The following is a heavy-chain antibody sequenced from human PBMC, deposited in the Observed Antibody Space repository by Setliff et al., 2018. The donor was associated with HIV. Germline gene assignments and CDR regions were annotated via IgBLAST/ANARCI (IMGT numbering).Heavy chain of an antibody. D-gene: IGHD1-26*01. J-gene: IGHJ3*02. Sequence: PSETLSLTCAVYGGSFSGYYWSWIRQPPGKGLEWIGEINHSGRTNYNPSLKSRVTISVDTSKNQFSLKLSSVTAADTAVYYCARRPRIVGVRKNAFDIWGQGTMVTVSS. CDR2: INHSGRT. CDR3: ARRPRIVGVRKNAFDI. V-gene: IGHV4-34*01. CDR1: GGSFSGYY.